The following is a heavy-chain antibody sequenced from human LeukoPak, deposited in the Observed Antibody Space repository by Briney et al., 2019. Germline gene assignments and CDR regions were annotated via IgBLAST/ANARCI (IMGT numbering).Heavy chain of an antibody. D-gene: IGHD2-2*01. Sequence: GGSLRLSCAASGFTFSNAWISGVPQAPGRGLEWGGRIKIKTDGRTTDYAAPVKGRFTISRDNSKNTLYLQMNSLKPEDTAVYYCTTFLTSGIVVVPAALEGVDYWGQGTLVTVSS. V-gene: IGHV3-15*01. CDR3: TTFLTSGIVVVPAALEGVDY. CDR1: GFTFSNAW. CDR2: IKIKTDGRTT. J-gene: IGHJ4*02.